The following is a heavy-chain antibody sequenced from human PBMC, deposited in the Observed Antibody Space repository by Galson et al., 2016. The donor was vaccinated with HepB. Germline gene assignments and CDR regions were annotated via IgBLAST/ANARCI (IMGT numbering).Heavy chain of an antibody. J-gene: IGHJ6*02. V-gene: IGHV5-51*01. D-gene: IGHD2-15*01. Sequence: QSGAEVKKPGESLKISCKGSGYIFNNFWVAWVRQMPEKGLEWMGIIYPGDSHSRYSPSLQGQVTISADKSINTAYLQWSSLTASDTAVYYCARTHSGGTDYYYYAMDVWGQGTTVTVSS. CDR1: GYIFNNFW. CDR2: IYPGDSHS. CDR3: ARTHSGGTDYYYYAMDV.